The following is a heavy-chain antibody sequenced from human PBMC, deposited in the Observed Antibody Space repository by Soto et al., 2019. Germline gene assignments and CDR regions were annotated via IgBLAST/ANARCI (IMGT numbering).Heavy chain of an antibody. CDR1: GYSFTSYG. J-gene: IGHJ4*02. Sequence: QVQLVRSGAEVKKPGASVKVSCKASGYSFTSYGISWVRQAPGQGLEWMGWISAYNGNRKYAQKFQGRVTMTTDTSTSTAYMELRSLRSDDMAVYYCARDLGGFPDYWGQGTLVTVSS. CDR2: ISAYNGNR. D-gene: IGHD5-12*01. CDR3: ARDLGGFPDY. V-gene: IGHV1-18*03.